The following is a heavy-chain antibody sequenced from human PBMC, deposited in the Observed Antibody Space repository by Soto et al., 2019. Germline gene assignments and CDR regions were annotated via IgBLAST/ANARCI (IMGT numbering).Heavy chain of an antibody. Sequence: QVQLQESGPGLLKPSQTLSLPCTVSGVSITSGGYYWSWIRQHPGKGLEVLAYIYYSGNTYYNPSLKGRVTLSVDASKSLFSLNLPSVTAADTARYYCEGLVNGAFEYWVQSTLVTVS. CDR2: IYYSGNT. V-gene: IGHV4-31*03. CDR1: GVSITSGGYY. D-gene: IGHD2-8*01. J-gene: IGHJ4*02. CDR3: EGLVNGAFEY.